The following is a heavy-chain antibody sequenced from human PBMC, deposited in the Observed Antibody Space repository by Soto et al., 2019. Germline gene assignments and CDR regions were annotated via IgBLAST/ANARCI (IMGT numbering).Heavy chain of an antibody. CDR1: GGSLSNYY. D-gene: IGHD3-3*01. V-gene: IGHV4-59*08. Sequence: SETLSLTCTVSGGSLSNYYWSWIRQPPGKGLEWIGYISNSGSTKYNPSLKSRVTISVDTSKNQFSLKLSSVTAADTAVFYCARTCWSGSRLDYYYMDGWGKGTTVTVSS. J-gene: IGHJ6*03. CDR2: ISNSGST. CDR3: ARTCWSGSRLDYYYMDG.